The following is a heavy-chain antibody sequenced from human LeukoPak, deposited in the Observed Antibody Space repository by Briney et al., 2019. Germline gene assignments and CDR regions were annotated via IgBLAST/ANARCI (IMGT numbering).Heavy chain of an antibody. D-gene: IGHD3-22*01. CDR3: ARALYYYDSSGPLPLE. Sequence: PSETLSLTCTVSGGSISSYYWSWIRQPPGKGPEWIGYIFYSGSTNYNPSLKGRVTISVDTSKNQFSLNLSSVTAADTAVYYCARALYYYDSSGPLPLEWGQGTLVTVSS. V-gene: IGHV4-59*01. CDR2: IFYSGST. J-gene: IGHJ4*02. CDR1: GGSISSYY.